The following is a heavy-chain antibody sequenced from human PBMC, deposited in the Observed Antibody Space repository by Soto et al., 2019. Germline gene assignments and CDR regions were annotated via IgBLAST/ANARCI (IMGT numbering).Heavy chain of an antibody. CDR3: AKDRQYSRGWDNINTYYYYGMDV. CDR1: GFTFSSYG. J-gene: IGHJ6*02. D-gene: IGHD6-19*01. Sequence: GGSLRLSCAASGFTFSSYGIHWVRQAPGKGLEWVAIVSYDGSNNYYADSVKGRFTVSRDNSKNTLYLQINSLRGEDTAVYYCAKDRQYSRGWDNINTYYYYGMDVWGQGTTVTISS. CDR2: VSYDGSNN. V-gene: IGHV3-30*18.